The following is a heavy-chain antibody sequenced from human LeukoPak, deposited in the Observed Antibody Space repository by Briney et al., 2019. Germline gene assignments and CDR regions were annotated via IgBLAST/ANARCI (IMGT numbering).Heavy chain of an antibody. CDR2: ISDSGGSA. CDR3: ARHDSFIPY. CDR1: GFTFNTHW. V-gene: IGHV3-23*01. Sequence: GGSLRLSCAASGFTFNTHWMHWVRQPPGKGLEWVSGISDSGGSAYYADSVKGRCTISRDNSKNTVSLQMNNLRAEDTAVYFCARHDSFIPYGGQGTLVTVTS. D-gene: IGHD3-16*02. J-gene: IGHJ4*02.